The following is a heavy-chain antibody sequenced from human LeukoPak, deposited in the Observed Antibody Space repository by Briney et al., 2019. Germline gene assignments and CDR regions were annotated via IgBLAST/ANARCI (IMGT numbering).Heavy chain of an antibody. D-gene: IGHD2-2*01. Sequence: GGSLRLSCAASGFTFTDYYMSWIRQAPGKGLEWISYISPTGSRIYYTDSVKGRFTISRDNAKKSLILQMNSLRADDTAVYYCTTLVWVYSSSTSWYPPDYWGQGTLVTVSS. CDR3: TTLVWVYSSSTSWYPPDY. V-gene: IGHV3-11*01. J-gene: IGHJ4*02. CDR1: GFTFTDYY. CDR2: ISPTGSRI.